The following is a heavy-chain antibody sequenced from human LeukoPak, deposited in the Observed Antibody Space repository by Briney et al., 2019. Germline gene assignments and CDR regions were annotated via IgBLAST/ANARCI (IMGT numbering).Heavy chain of an antibody. CDR3: ARDYPLKGLYYGMDV. Sequence: GGSLRLSCAASGFTFSSYWMSWVRQAPGKGLEWVANIKQDGSEKYYVDSVKGRFTISRDNAKNSLYLQMNSLRAEDTAVYYCARDYPLKGLYYGMDVWGQGTTVTVSS. J-gene: IGHJ6*02. CDR1: GFTFSSYW. CDR2: IKQDGSEK. V-gene: IGHV3-7*01. D-gene: IGHD3-16*02.